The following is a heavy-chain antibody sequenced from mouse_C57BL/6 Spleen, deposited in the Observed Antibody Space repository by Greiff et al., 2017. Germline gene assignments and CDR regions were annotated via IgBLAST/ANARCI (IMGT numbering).Heavy chain of an antibody. D-gene: IGHD1-1*01. CDR2: ISDGGSYT. V-gene: IGHV5-4*01. J-gene: IGHJ2*01. Sequence: EVQGVESGGGLVKPGGSLKLSCAASGFTFSSYAMSWVRQTPEKRLEWVATISDGGSYTYYPDNVKGRFTISRDNAKNNLYLQMSHLKSEDTAMYYCARDQGIYYYGHFDYWGQGTTLTVSS. CDR3: ARDQGIYYYGHFDY. CDR1: GFTFSSYA.